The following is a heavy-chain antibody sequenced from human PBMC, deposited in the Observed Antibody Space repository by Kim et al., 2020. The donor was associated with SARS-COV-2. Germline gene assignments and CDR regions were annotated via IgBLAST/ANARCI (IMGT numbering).Heavy chain of an antibody. CDR1: GFTFSSHA. CDR3: AKDDSTVSGLVRDLVDAFDI. D-gene: IGHD3-10*01. V-gene: IGHV3-23*01. Sequence: GGSLRLSCAASGFTFSSHAMSWVRQAPGKGLEWVSVISSSGVTTYYGDSVKGRFTISRDNSKNTLYLQMNGLRAEDTARYYCAKDDSTVSGLVRDLVDAFDIWGVGTMVTVSS. CDR2: ISSSGVTT. J-gene: IGHJ3*02.